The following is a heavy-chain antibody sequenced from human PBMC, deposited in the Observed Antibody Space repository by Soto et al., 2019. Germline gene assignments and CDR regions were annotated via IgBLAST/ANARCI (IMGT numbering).Heavy chain of an antibody. CDR1: GFTFSSYS. CDR3: ARGGYYDILTGYYKGTYYYYGMDV. J-gene: IGHJ6*02. CDR2: ISSSSSTI. V-gene: IGHV3-48*02. D-gene: IGHD3-9*01. Sequence: EVQLVESGGGLVQPGGSLRLSCAASGFTFSSYSMNWVRQAPGKGLEWVSYISSSSSTIYYADSVKGRFTISRDNAKNSLDLQMNSLRDEDTAVYYCARGGYYDILTGYYKGTYYYYGMDVWGQGTTVTVSS.